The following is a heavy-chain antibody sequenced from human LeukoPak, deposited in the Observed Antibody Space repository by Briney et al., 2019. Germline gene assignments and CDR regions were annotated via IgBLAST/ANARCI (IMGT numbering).Heavy chain of an antibody. Sequence: PGGSLRLSCAASGFTFSSCAMSWVRQAPGKGLEWVSAISGSGESTYYADSVKGRFTVSRDNSKNTLYLQINSLRAEDTAIYYCAKVLGNDQTIDYWGQGTLVTVSS. CDR3: AKVLGNDQTIDY. D-gene: IGHD1-1*01. CDR2: ISGSGEST. V-gene: IGHV3-23*01. CDR1: GFTFSSCA. J-gene: IGHJ4*02.